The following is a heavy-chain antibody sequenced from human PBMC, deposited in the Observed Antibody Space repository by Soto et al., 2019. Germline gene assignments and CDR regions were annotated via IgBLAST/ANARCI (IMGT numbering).Heavy chain of an antibody. CDR1: GGSITTDY. J-gene: IGHJ4*02. D-gene: IGHD1-7*01. CDR2: VYSSGST. V-gene: IGHV4-59*01. CDR3: ARSTWNYYHY. Sequence: SETLSLTCTVSGGSITTDYWSWIRQPPGKGLEWIGYVYSSGSTDYNPSLKSRVTISVDTSNNQFSLKLSSVTTADTAVYYCARSTWNYYHYWGQGTLVTVSS.